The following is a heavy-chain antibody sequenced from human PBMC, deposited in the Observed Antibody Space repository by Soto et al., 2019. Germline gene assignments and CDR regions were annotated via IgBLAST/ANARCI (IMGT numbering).Heavy chain of an antibody. D-gene: IGHD1-26*01. V-gene: IGHV1-24*01. Sequence: ASVKVSCKVSGYTLTKLSMHWVRQAPGKGLEWMGGFDPEAGETIYAQKFQGRVAVTEDTSTDTVYMELNSLISEDTAVYYCATPPGRQQLLLRALSFDYWGQGXLVTVYS. CDR2: FDPEAGET. J-gene: IGHJ4*02. CDR3: ATPPGRQQLLLRALSFDY. CDR1: GYTLTKLS.